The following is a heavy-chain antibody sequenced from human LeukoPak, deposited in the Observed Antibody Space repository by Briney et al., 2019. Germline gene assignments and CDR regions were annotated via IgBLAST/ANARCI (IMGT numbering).Heavy chain of an antibody. V-gene: IGHV3-48*01. CDR2: ISSSSSTI. J-gene: IGHJ6*02. CDR1: GFTFSNYA. D-gene: IGHD4-17*01. Sequence: PGGSRRLSCAASGFTFSNYAMNWVRQAPGKGLEWVSYISSSSSTIYYADSVKGRFTISRDNAKNSLYLQMNSLRAEDTAVYYCARVTKVTTARTYYYGMDVWGQGTTVTVSS. CDR3: ARVTKVTTARTYYYGMDV.